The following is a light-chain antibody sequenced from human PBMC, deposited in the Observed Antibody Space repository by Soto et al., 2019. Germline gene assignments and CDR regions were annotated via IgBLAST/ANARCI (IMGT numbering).Light chain of an antibody. J-gene: IGKJ1*01. V-gene: IGKV1-39*01. Sequence: DIQMTQSPSSLSASVEDRFIITCRAIQSISKHLNWYQQKQGKAPKLLIFAASSLQSGVPSRSSGSRSGPDFTLTISSLQPEDVATYYCQQSYSSPPTFGQGTKVDIK. CDR2: AAS. CDR1: QSISKH. CDR3: QQSYSSPPT.